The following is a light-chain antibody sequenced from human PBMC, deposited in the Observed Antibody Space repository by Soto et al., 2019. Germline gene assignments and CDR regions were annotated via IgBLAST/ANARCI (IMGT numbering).Light chain of an antibody. V-gene: IGKV1-27*01. CDR2: AAS. Sequence: DIQMTQSPSSLSASVGDRVTITCRASQCISNYLAWYQQKPGKVPKLLIYAASALQSGVPSRFSGSGSGTDFTLTINTLQPEDVATYYCQKYNGGPLIFGGGTKV. CDR1: QCISNY. CDR3: QKYNGGPLI. J-gene: IGKJ4*01.